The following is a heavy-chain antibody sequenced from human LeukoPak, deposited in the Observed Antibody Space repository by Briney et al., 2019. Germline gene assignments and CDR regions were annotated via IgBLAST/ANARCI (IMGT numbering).Heavy chain of an antibody. V-gene: IGHV3-48*01. CDR2: ISSSASTI. D-gene: IGHD4-17*01. J-gene: IGHJ4*02. Sequence: GGSLRLSCAASGFTFNVYSMDWVRQVPGKGLEWVSYISSSASTIYYADSVKGRFIISRDNAKSSLYLQMNSLRAEDTAVYYCASSYGDYLEHQFDYWGQGTLVTVSS. CDR3: ASSYGDYLEHQFDY. CDR1: GFTFNVYS.